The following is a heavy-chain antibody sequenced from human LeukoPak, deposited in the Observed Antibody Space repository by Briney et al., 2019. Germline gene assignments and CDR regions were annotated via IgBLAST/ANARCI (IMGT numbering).Heavy chain of an antibody. V-gene: IGHV4-39*07. Sequence: SETLSLTCTVSGGSISSSSYYWVWIRQPPGKGLEWIGTMYYSGSTYYKPSLKSRVTMSVDTSKNQFSLKVNSVTAADTAVYYCARGSYYYYYDSSGYEGTGFDYWGQGTLVTVSS. CDR3: ARGSYYYYYDSSGYEGTGFDY. CDR1: GGSISSSSYY. CDR2: MYYSGST. D-gene: IGHD3-22*01. J-gene: IGHJ4*02.